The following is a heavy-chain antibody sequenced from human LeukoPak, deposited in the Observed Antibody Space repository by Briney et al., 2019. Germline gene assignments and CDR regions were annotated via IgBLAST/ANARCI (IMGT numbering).Heavy chain of an antibody. CDR2: INHSGST. D-gene: IGHD2-15*01. CDR3: ARGGPPYCSGGSCYSNWFDP. V-gene: IGHV4-34*01. CDR1: GGSFSGYY. Sequence: PSETLSLTCAVYGGSFSGYYWSWIRQPPGKGLEWIGEINHSGSTNYNPSLKSRVTISVDTSKNQFSLKLSSVTAADTAVYYCARGGPPYCSGGSCYSNWFDPWGQGTLSPSPQ. J-gene: IGHJ5*02.